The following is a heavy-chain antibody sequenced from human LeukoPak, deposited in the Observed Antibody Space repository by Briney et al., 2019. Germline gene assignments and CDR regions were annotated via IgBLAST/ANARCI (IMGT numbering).Heavy chain of an antibody. CDR1: GYTFTGYY. CDR2: INPNSGGT. J-gene: IGHJ4*02. Sequence: GASVKVSCKASGYTFTGYYMHWVRQAPGQGLEWMGWINPNSGGTNYAQKFQGRVTMTRDTSISTAYMELSRLRSDDTAVYYCARGRDVITMVRGVMPIFDYWGQGTLVTVSS. D-gene: IGHD3-10*01. CDR3: ARGRDVITMVRGVMPIFDY. V-gene: IGHV1-2*02.